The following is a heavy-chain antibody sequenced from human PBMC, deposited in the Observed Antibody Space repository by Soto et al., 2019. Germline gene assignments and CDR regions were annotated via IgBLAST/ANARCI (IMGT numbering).Heavy chain of an antibody. D-gene: IGHD3-10*01. V-gene: IGHV1-2*04. J-gene: IGHJ6*02. CDR3: ARVRAYYYGSGSYHYYGMDV. CDR2: INPNSGGT. CDR1: GYTFTGYY. Sequence: ASVKVSCKASGYTFTGYYMHWVRQAPGQGLEWLGWINPNSGGTNYAQKFQGWVTMTRDTSISTAYMELSRLRSDDTAVYYCARVRAYYYGSGSYHYYGMDVWGQGTTVTVSS.